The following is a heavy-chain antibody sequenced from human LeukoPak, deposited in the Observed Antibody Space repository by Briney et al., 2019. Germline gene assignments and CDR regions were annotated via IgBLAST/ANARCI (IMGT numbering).Heavy chain of an antibody. Sequence: SETLSLTCTVSGGSISSYYWSWIRQPPGKGLEWIGEINHSGSTNYNPSLKSRVTISVDTSKNQFSLKLSSVTAADTAVYYCARKGLGYCSSTSCRAFDYWGQGTLVTVSS. CDR3: ARKGLGYCSSTSCRAFDY. CDR1: GGSISSYY. D-gene: IGHD2-2*01. CDR2: INHSGST. V-gene: IGHV4-34*01. J-gene: IGHJ4*02.